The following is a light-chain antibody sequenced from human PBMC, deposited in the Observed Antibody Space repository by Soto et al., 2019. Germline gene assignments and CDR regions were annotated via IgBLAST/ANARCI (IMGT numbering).Light chain of an antibody. J-gene: IGKJ2*01. CDR3: QQYNNWPRT. V-gene: IGKV3-15*01. CDR2: AAS. Sequence: EILMTQSPATLSVSPGERATLSCRASQSVSNNLAWYQQKPGQAPRLLIYAASTRATGIPARFSGSGSGTEFTLAISSLKSEDFAVYYCQQYNNWPRTFGQGTKLEIK. CDR1: QSVSNN.